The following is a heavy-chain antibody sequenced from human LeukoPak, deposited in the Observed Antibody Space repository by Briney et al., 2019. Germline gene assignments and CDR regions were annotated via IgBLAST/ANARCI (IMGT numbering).Heavy chain of an antibody. V-gene: IGHV3-30*18. CDR3: AKVNYYDISGYLDY. D-gene: IGHD3-22*01. CDR1: GFTFSSYG. Sequence: GRSLRLSCAASGFTFSSYGVHWVRQAPGKGLEWMAVISHDGSNKYYADSVKGRFTISRDNSKNTVYLQMNSLRAEDTAVYYCAKVNYYDISGYLDYWGQGTLVTVSS. J-gene: IGHJ4*02. CDR2: ISHDGSNK.